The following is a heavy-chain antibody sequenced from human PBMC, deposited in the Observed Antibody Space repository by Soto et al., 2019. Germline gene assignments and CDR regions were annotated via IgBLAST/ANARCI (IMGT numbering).Heavy chain of an antibody. V-gene: IGHV1-8*01. CDR1: GYTFTSYD. CDR3: ARVCSGGICDFYYYGMEV. Sequence: ASVKVSCRASGYTFTSYDINWVRQATGQGLEWMGWMNPNSGNTGYAQKFQGRVTMTRNTPISTAYMELSSLRSEDTAVYYCARVCSGGICDFYYYGMEVSGQAPTVTVSS. D-gene: IGHD2-15*01. CDR2: MNPNSGNT. J-gene: IGHJ6*02.